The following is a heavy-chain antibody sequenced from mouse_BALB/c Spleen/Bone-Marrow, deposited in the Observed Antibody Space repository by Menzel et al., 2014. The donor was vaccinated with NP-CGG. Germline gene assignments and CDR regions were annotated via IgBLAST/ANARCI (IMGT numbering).Heavy chain of an antibody. J-gene: IGHJ1*01. CDR1: GYTFASYW. D-gene: IGHD2-4*01. CDR3: ARSRGYYDYWYFDV. V-gene: IGHV1-69*02. Sequence: QVQLKESGAELVKPGASVKLSCEASGYTFASYWMHWVKQRPGQGLEWIGEIDPSDSYTNYNQKFKGKATLTVDKSSSTAYMQLSSLTSEDSAVYYCARSRGYYDYWYFDVWGAGTTVTVSS. CDR2: IDPSDSYT.